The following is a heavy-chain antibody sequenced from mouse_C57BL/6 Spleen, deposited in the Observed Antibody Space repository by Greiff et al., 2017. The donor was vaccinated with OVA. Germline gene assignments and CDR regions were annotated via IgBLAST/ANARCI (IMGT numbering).Heavy chain of an antibody. CDR1: GYTFTSYW. J-gene: IGHJ3*01. V-gene: IGHV1-64*01. CDR2: IHPNSGST. Sequence: QVQLQQPGAELVKPGASVKLSCKASGYTFTSYWMHWVKQRPGQGLEWIGMIHPNSGSTNYNAKFKSKATLTVDKSSSTAYMQLSSLPSEDSAVYYCARKASSSHSWFAYWGQGTLVTVSA. D-gene: IGHD1-1*01. CDR3: ARKASSSHSWFAY.